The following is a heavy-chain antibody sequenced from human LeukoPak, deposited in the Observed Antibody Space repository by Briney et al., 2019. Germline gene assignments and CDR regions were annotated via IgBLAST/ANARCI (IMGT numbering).Heavy chain of an antibody. CDR3: ARGQYTPMYYFDY. CDR1: GSTFSNYA. J-gene: IGHJ4*02. Sequence: GGSLRLSCAASGSTFSNYAMSWVRQAPGKGLEWVSTISGSGLSTYYTNSVKGRFTISRDNSKNMLYLQMNSLRAEDTAVYYCARGQYTPMYYFDYWGQGTLVTVSS. D-gene: IGHD2-2*02. V-gene: IGHV3-23*01. CDR2: ISGSGLST.